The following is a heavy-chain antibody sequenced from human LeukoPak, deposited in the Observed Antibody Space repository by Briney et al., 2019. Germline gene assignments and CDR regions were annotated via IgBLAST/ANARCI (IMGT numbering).Heavy chain of an antibody. D-gene: IGHD2-2*01. CDR2: IWSDESNK. V-gene: IGHV3-33*01. CDR3: ARDRVVVVPAAILDY. J-gene: IGHJ4*02. CDR1: GFTFSSYV. Sequence: GGSLRLSCAASGFTFSSYVMHWVRQAPGKGLEWVAVIWSDESNKYYIDSVKGRFTISRDNSKNTLYLQMNSLRAEDTAVYYCARDRVVVVPAAILDYWGQGTLVTVSS.